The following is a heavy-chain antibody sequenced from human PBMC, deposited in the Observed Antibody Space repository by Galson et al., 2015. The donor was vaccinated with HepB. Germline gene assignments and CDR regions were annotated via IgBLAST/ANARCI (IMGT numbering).Heavy chain of an antibody. Sequence: SLRLSCAASGFTFSDYYMSWIRQAPGKGLEWVSYISSSGSTIYYADSVKGRFTISRDNAKNSLYLQMNSLRAEDTAVYYCARELMDIVVVPASNWFDPWGQGTLVTVSS. D-gene: IGHD2-2*03. CDR2: ISSSGSTI. V-gene: IGHV3-11*01. J-gene: IGHJ5*02. CDR3: ARELMDIVVVPASNWFDP. CDR1: GFTFSDYY.